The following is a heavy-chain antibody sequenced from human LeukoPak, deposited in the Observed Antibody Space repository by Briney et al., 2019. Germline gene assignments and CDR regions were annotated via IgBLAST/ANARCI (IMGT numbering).Heavy chain of an antibody. CDR2: ISYDGSNK. J-gene: IGHJ6*02. CDR3: AKEGYYYDSSGYNYYYGMDV. D-gene: IGHD3-22*01. V-gene: IGHV3-30*18. CDR1: GFTFSSYG. Sequence: PGRSLRLSCAASGFTFSSYGMHWVRQAPGKGLEWVAVISYDGSNKYYADSVKGRFTISRDNSKNTLYLQMNNLRAEDTAVYYCAKEGYYYDSSGYNYYYGMDVWGQGTTVTVSS.